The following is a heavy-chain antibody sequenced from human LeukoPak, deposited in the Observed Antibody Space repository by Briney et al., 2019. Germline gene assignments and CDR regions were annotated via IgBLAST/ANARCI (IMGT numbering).Heavy chain of an antibody. V-gene: IGHV4-34*01. CDR3: AREDYGDYYRLFDY. CDR2: INESGST. CDR1: GGSFSGYY. Sequence: SPETLSLTCAVYGGSFSGYYWSWIRQPPGKGLEWIGEINESGSTNYNPSLKSRVTISVDTSKNQLSLKLSSVTAADTAVYYCAREDYGDYYRLFDYWGQGTLVIVSS. D-gene: IGHD4-17*01. J-gene: IGHJ4*02.